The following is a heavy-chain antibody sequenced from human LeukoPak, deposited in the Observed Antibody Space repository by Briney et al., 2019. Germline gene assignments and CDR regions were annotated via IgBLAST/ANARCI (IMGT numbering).Heavy chain of an antibody. CDR3: ARVAGLWFGEFYFDY. CDR2: IYYSGST. Sequence: SETLSLTCTVSGGSISSGGYYWSWIRQHPGKGLEWNGYIYYSGSTYYNPSLKSRVTISVDTSKNQFSLKLSSVTAADTAVYYCARVAGLWFGEFYFDYWGQGTLVTVSS. CDR1: GGSISSGGYY. J-gene: IGHJ4*02. D-gene: IGHD3-10*01. V-gene: IGHV4-31*03.